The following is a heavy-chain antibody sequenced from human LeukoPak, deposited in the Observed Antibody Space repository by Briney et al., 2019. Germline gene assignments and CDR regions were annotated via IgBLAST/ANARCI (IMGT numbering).Heavy chain of an antibody. Sequence: GGSLRLSCAASGFTFSSYAMHWVRQAPGKGLEWVAVISYDGSSKYYADSVKGRFIISRDNSKNTLFVQMNSLRPEDTAVYYCAKGDWELGSTGYFDYWGQGTPVTVSS. V-gene: IGHV3-30*18. J-gene: IGHJ4*02. CDR3: AKGDWELGSTGYFDY. D-gene: IGHD1-26*01. CDR1: GFTFSSYA. CDR2: ISYDGSSK.